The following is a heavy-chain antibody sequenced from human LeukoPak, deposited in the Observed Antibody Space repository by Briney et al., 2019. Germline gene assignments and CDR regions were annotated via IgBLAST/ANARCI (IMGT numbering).Heavy chain of an antibody. Sequence: ASVKVSCKSSGYTFTSYAMNWVRQAPGQGLEWMGWISTNTGNPTYAQGFTGRFVFSLDTSVSTAYLQISSLKAEDTAVYYCARKSVAATPRDIVYQYSYMDVWGKGTTVTISS. CDR3: ARKSVAATPRDIVYQYSYMDV. V-gene: IGHV7-4-1*02. J-gene: IGHJ6*03. D-gene: IGHD2-15*01. CDR2: ISTNTGNP. CDR1: GYTFTSYA.